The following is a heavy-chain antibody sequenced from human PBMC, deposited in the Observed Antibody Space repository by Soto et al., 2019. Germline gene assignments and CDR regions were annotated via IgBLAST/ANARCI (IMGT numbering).Heavy chain of an antibody. CDR2: IITGNGNV. V-gene: IGHV1-3*04. J-gene: IGHJ4*02. Sequence: ASVKVSCKASGYTFTGYYMHWVRQAPGQGLEWMGWIITGNGNVKYSQKFQGRVTITRDTSATTAYMELSSLRSEDTAVYYCARNHPGELPFFDYWGQGXLVTVPS. D-gene: IGHD1-7*01. CDR3: ARNHPGELPFFDY. CDR1: GYTFTGYY.